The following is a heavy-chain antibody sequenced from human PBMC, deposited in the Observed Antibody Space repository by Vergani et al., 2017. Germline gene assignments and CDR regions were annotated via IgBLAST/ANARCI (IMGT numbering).Heavy chain of an antibody. CDR3: ARVTTAVLDY. V-gene: IGHV4-38-2*01. Sequence: QVQLQESGPGLVKPSETLSLTCAVSGYSISSGYYWGWIRQPPGKGLEWIGSICHSGSTYYNPSLKRRVTRSVDTSKNQFSLKLSSVTAADTAVYYWARVTTAVLDYWGQGTRVTVSS. CDR1: GYSISSGYY. CDR2: ICHSGST. J-gene: IGHJ4*02. D-gene: IGHD3-22*01.